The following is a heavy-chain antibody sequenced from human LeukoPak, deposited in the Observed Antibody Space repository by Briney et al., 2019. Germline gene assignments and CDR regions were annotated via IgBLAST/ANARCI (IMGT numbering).Heavy chain of an antibody. J-gene: IGHJ6*03. V-gene: IGHV1-69*06. Sequence: AASVKVSCKASGYTFTSYAMHWVRQAPGQRLEWMGGIIPIFGTANYAQKFQGRVTITADKSTSTAYMELSSLRSEDTAVYYCARDIRGYYGEPNYYYYYMDVWGKGTTVTVSS. CDR1: GYTFTSYA. D-gene: IGHD4-17*01. CDR3: ARDIRGYYGEPNYYYYYMDV. CDR2: IIPIFGTA.